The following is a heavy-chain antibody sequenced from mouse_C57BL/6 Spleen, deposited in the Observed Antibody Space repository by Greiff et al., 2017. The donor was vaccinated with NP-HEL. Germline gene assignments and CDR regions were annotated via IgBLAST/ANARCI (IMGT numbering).Heavy chain of an antibody. CDR1: GYTFTDYE. D-gene: IGHD2-13*01. J-gene: IGHJ4*01. CDR2: IDPETGGT. CDR3: TRSDYYYAMDY. V-gene: IGHV1-15*01. Sequence: VKLQESGAELVRPGASVTLSCKASGYTFTDYEMHWVKQTPVHGLEWIGAIDPETGGTAYNQKFKGKAILTADKSSSTAYMELRSLTSEDSAVYYCTRSDYYYAMDYWGQGTSVTVSS.